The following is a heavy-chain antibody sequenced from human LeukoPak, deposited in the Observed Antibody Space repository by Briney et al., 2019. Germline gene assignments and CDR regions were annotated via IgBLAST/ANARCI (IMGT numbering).Heavy chain of an antibody. D-gene: IGHD2-2*01. V-gene: IGHV3-73*01. Sequence: PGGSLRLSCAASGFTFSGSAMHWVRQASGKGLEWVGRIRSKANSYATAYAASVKGRFTISRDDSKNTAYLQMNSLKTEDTAVYYCTSKLGYCSSTSCPNFDYWGQGTPVTVSS. CDR3: TSKLGYCSSTSCPNFDY. J-gene: IGHJ4*02. CDR1: GFTFSGSA. CDR2: IRSKANSYAT.